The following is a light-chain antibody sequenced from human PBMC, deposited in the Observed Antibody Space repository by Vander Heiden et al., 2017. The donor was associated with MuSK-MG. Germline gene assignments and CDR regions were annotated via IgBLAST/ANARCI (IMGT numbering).Light chain of an antibody. CDR3: SSYTSSSTVV. CDR1: SSDVGGYNY. V-gene: IGLV2-14*01. CDR2: DVS. J-gene: IGLJ2*01. Sequence: QSALTQPASVSGTPGQSSTISCTGTSSDVGGYNYVSWYQQHPGKAPKVMIYDVSNRPSGVSNRFSGSKSGNTASLTISGLQAEDEADYYCSSYTSSSTVVFGGGTKLTVL.